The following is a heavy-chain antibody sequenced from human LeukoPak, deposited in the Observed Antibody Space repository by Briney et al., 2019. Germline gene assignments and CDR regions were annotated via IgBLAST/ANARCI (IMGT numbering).Heavy chain of an antibody. Sequence: PGRSLRLSCAASGFTVSSNYMSWVRQAPGKGLEWVSVIYSGGSTYYADSVKGRFTISRDNAKKSVHLQMNSLRAEDTAVYYCARGASVVAGSDNALDIWGQGTMVTVSS. CDR3: ARGASVVAGSDNALDI. V-gene: IGHV3-66*01. CDR1: GFTVSSNY. J-gene: IGHJ3*02. CDR2: IYSGGST. D-gene: IGHD6-19*01.